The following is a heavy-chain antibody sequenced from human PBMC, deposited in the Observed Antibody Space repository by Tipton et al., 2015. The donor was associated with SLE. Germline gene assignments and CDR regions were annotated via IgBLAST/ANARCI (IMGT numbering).Heavy chain of an antibody. CDR2: FYDGGST. D-gene: IGHD2-21*02. J-gene: IGHJ4*02. CDR3: ARATRIIAATATSPHYFDF. Sequence: LRLSCTVSGGSINRGDYYWVWIRQPPGKGLEWIGSFYDGGSTYYNPSLKSRVAISADTSKNQFSLKVSSVTAADTAIYYCARATRIIAATATSPHYFDFWGQGIQVTVSS. V-gene: IGHV4-39*01. CDR1: GGSINRGDYY.